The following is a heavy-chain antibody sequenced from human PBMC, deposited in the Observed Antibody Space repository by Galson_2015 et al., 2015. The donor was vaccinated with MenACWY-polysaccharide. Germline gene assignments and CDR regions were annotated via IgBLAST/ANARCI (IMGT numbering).Heavy chain of an antibody. D-gene: IGHD6-6*01. CDR1: GGSISSSGTNY. CDR3: ARDGVHESIGD. J-gene: IGHJ4*02. V-gene: IGHV4-61*02. CDR2: ICGRGIT. Sequence: TLSLTCTASGGSISSSGTNYWSWIRQPAGKGLEWIGRICGRGITNYNPALRSRVTISVDKSKNQFSLTLSSVTAADSAVYYCARDGVHESIGDWGQGTLVTVSA.